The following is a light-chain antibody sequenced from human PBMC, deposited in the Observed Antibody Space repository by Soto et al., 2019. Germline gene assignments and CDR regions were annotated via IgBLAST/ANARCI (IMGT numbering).Light chain of an antibody. V-gene: IGKV3-20*01. CDR1: QSLSSIY. J-gene: IGKJ2*01. CDR3: QQYGPSLPMYT. Sequence: EIVLTQSPGTLSLSPGERATLSCRTSQSLSSIYLAWYQQKPGQAPRLLIYGTSNRATGIPDRFSGSGSGTAFTLTISRLEPEDFAVYYCQQYGPSLPMYTFGQGTKLEIK. CDR2: GTS.